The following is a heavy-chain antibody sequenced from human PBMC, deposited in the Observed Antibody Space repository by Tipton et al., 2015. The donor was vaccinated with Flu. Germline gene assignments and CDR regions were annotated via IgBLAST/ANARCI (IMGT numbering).Heavy chain of an antibody. CDR2: IYTSGST. V-gene: IGHV4-4*07. D-gene: IGHD1-1*01. CDR1: GGSLSSFY. CDR3: ARDKGGGTYTFDV. Sequence: LRLSCTVSGGSLSSFYWSWIRQPAGKGLEWIGRIYTSGSTKYNPSLKSRLSMSVDTSKSQISLKLTSVTAADTAVYYCARDKGGGTYTFDVWGQGTMVTVSS. J-gene: IGHJ3*01.